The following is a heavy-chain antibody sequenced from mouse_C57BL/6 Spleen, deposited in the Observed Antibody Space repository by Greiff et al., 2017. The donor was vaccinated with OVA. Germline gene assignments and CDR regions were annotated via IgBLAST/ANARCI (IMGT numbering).Heavy chain of an antibody. D-gene: IGHD1-1*01. V-gene: IGHV1-52*01. CDR3: ARPEVFYGSSSGCAY. CDR2: IDPSDSET. Sequence: QVQLQQPGAELVRPGSSVKLPCKASGYTFTSYWMHWVKQRPIQGLEWIGNIDPSDSETHYNQQFKDKATLTVDKSSSTAYMQLSSLTSEDSAVYYCARPEVFYGSSSGCAYWGQETLVTVSA. CDR1: GYTFTSYW. J-gene: IGHJ3*01.